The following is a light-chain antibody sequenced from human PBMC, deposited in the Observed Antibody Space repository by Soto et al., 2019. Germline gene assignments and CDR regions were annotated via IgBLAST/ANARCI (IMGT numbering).Light chain of an antibody. V-gene: IGKV3D-20*02. CDR1: QRVSSGY. J-gene: IGKJ4*01. CDR2: DAS. Sequence: EVVLTQSPVTLSLSPGERATLSCRASQRVSSGYLAWYQQKPGQAPRLLIYDASNRATGIPARFSGSGSGTEFTLTIASLQSEDFGVYYCQRFNRWPLSFGGGTKVDIK. CDR3: QRFNRWPLS.